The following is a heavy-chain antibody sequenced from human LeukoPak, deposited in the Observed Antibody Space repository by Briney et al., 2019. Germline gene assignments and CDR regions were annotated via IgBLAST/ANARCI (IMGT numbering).Heavy chain of an antibody. V-gene: IGHV3-30*18. D-gene: IGHD3-22*01. J-gene: IGHJ4*02. CDR3: AKSSSGYLFDY. CDR1: GFTFSSYS. Sequence: GRSLRLSCAASGFTFSSYSMHWVRQAPGKGLEWVAVISYDGSNKYYADSVKGRFTISRDNSKNTLYLQMNSLRAEDTAVYYCAKSSSGYLFDYWGQGTLVTVSS. CDR2: ISYDGSNK.